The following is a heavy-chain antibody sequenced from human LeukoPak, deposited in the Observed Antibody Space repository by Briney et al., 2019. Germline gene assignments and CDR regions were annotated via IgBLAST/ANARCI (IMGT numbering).Heavy chain of an antibody. CDR1: GGSISSSSYY. CDR3: ARRGYYDSSGYPFDY. V-gene: IGHV4-39*01. Sequence: SETLSLTITVSGGSISSSSYYWGWIRQPPGKGLEWIGSIYYSGSTYYNPSLKSRVTISVDTSKNQFSLKLSSVTAADTAVYYCARRGYYDSSGYPFDYWGQGTLVTVSS. CDR2: IYYSGST. D-gene: IGHD3-22*01. J-gene: IGHJ4*02.